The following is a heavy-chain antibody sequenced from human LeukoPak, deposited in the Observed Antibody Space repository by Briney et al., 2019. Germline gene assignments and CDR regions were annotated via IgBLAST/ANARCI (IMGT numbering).Heavy chain of an antibody. D-gene: IGHD3-9*01. CDR2: ISGSGGST. J-gene: IGHJ4*02. CDR1: GFTFSSYA. Sequence: GGSLRLSCAASGFTFSSYAMSWVRQAPGKGLEWVSAISGSGGSTYYADSVKGRFAISRDNSKNTLYLQMNSLRAEDTAVYYCSKKGNFYFDILTGYYTDYWGQGTLVTVSS. CDR3: SKKGNFYFDILTGYYTDY. V-gene: IGHV3-23*01.